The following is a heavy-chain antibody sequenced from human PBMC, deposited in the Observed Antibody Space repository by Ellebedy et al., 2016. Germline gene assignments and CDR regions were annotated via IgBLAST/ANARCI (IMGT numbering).Heavy chain of an antibody. CDR1: GFSLTTSAVV. CDR3: AHRTTVTSVDY. V-gene: IGHV2-5*01. J-gene: IGHJ4*02. Sequence: SGPTLVKPTQTLTLTCTFSGFSLTTSAVVVGWIRQPPGKALEWLAFTYGNDDKRYSPSLKSRLTITKDTSKNQVVLTMTNMDPVDTGTYYCAHRTTVTSVDYWGQGTLVTVSS. D-gene: IGHD4-11*01. CDR2: TYGNDDK.